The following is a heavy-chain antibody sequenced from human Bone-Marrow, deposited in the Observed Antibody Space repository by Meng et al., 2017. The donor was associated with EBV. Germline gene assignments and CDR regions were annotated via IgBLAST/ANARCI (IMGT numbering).Heavy chain of an antibody. Sequence: EVQLGESGGXLVKPGGXLRLSCAASGFTFSSYSMNWVRQAPGKGLEWVAAISSSSSYIYYADSVKGRFTISRDNAKNTLYLQMNSLRAEDTAVYYCSRDLAGSADSWGQGTLVTVSS. J-gene: IGHJ4*02. V-gene: IGHV3-21*01. CDR3: SRDLAGSADS. CDR1: GFTFSSYS. CDR2: ISSSSSYI. D-gene: IGHD1-14*01.